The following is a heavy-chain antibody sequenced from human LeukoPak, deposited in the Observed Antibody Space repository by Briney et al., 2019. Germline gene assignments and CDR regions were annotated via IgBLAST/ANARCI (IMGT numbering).Heavy chain of an antibody. CDR2: ISDSGGST. J-gene: IGHJ4*02. D-gene: IGHD6-19*01. Sequence: GGSLRLSCAASGFTFSSYAMSWVRQAPGKGLEWVSGISDSGGSTYYADSVRGRFTISRDNSKDTLYLQISSLRAEDTAVYYCAKQASGWSGDYFDYWGQGTLVIVSS. CDR1: GFTFSSYA. V-gene: IGHV3-23*01. CDR3: AKQASGWSGDYFDY.